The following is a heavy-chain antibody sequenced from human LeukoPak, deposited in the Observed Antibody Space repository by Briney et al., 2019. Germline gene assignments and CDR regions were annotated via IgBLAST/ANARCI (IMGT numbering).Heavy chain of an antibody. CDR2: IYYSGST. V-gene: IGHV4-31*03. CDR1: GGSISSSGYY. D-gene: IGHD5-24*01. Sequence: PSETLSLTCTVSGGSISSSGYYWSWIRQHPGKGLEWIGYIYYSGSTYYNPSLKSRVTISVDTSKNQFSLKLSSVTAADTAVYYCARADVMATCSDVWGQGTTVTVSS. J-gene: IGHJ6*02. CDR3: ARADVMATCSDV.